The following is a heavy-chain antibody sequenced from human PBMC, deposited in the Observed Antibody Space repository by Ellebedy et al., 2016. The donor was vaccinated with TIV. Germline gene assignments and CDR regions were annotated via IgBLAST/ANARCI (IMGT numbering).Heavy chain of an antibody. CDR2: INPSGGST. J-gene: IGHJ5*02. CDR3: ARADGYRRFDP. CDR1: GYTFTSYY. V-gene: IGHV1-46*01. D-gene: IGHD5-24*01. Sequence: AASVKVSCKASGYTFTSYYIHWVRHPPGQGLEWKGIINPSGGSTSYAQKFQGRVTMTRDTSTSTVYMELSSLGSEDTAVYYGARADGYRRFDPWGQGTLVTVSS.